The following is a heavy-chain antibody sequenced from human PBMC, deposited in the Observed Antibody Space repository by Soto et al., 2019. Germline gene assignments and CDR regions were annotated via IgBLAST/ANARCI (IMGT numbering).Heavy chain of an antibody. V-gene: IGHV4-59*11. CDR1: GASIRSHY. CDR3: ARVRYWIVGATTYYYYYGMDV. Sequence: SETLSLTCSVSGASIRSHYWSWLRLVPGRGLEYIGSNSDSGSTNYNPSLKSRVTISVDTSKNQFSLKLSSVTAADTAVYYCARVRYWIVGATTYYYYYGMDVWGQGTTVTVSS. D-gene: IGHD1-26*01. J-gene: IGHJ6*02. CDR2: NSDSGST.